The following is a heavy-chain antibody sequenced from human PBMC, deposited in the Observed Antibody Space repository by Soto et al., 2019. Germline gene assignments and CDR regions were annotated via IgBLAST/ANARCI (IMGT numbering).Heavy chain of an antibody. D-gene: IGHD2-2*01. CDR2: IDPSDSYT. CDR1: GYSFTSYW. CDR3: ARLPIVVVPAAIEDAFDI. V-gene: IGHV5-10-1*01. J-gene: IGHJ3*02. Sequence: GESLKISCKGSGYSFTSYWLSWVRQMPGTGLEWMGRIDPSDSYTNYSPSFQGHVTISADKSISTAYLQWSSLKASDTAMYYCARLPIVVVPAAIEDAFDIWGQGTMVTVSS.